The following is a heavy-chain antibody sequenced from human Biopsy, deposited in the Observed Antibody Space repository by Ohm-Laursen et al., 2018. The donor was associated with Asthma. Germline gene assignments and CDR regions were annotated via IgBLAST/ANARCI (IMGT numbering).Heavy chain of an antibody. CDR3: ARTYYDFLTGQVKDVFGV. CDR2: VNTGNGDT. CDR1: GYNFISFA. D-gene: IGHD3-9*01. Sequence: SSVKVSCKASGYNFISFAIHWVRQAPGQRLEWMGWVNTGNGDTKYSQKFQGRVTITRDTSASTAYMGLRSLRSEDTATYYCARTYYDFLTGQVKDVFGVWGQGTMVTVSS. V-gene: IGHV1-3*04. J-gene: IGHJ3*01.